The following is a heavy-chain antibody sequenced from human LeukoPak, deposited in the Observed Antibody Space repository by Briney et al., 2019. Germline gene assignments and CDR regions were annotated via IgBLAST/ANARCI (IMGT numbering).Heavy chain of an antibody. D-gene: IGHD3-9*01. Sequence: GASVKVSCKASGYTFTSYGISWVRQAPGQGLEWMGWFSAYNGNTNYAQKLQGRVTMTTDTSTSTAYMELRSLRSDDTAVYYCARVQYGILTGYYLLGYYGMDVWGQGTTVTVSS. CDR1: GYTFTSYG. V-gene: IGHV1-18*01. J-gene: IGHJ6*02. CDR2: FSAYNGNT. CDR3: ARVQYGILTGYYLLGYYGMDV.